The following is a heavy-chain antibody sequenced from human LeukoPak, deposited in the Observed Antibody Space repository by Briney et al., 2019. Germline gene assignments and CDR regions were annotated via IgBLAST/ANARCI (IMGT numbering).Heavy chain of an antibody. CDR3: ARDLVGDLTEYYFDY. CDR1: GFTFSSYA. D-gene: IGHD3-16*01. V-gene: IGHV3-30-3*01. CDR2: ISYDGSNK. Sequence: GGSLRLSCAASGFTFSSYAMHWVRQAPGKGLEWVAVISYDGSNKYYADSVKGRFTISRDNPKNTLYLQMNSLRAEDTAVYYCARDLVGDLTEYYFDYWGQGTLVTVSS. J-gene: IGHJ4*02.